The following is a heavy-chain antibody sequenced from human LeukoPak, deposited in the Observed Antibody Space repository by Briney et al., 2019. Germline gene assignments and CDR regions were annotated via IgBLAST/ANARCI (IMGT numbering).Heavy chain of an antibody. D-gene: IGHD6-19*01. J-gene: IGHJ5*02. CDR3: ARGYSSGWYGWFDP. CDR2: MNPNSGNT. CDR1: GYTFTSYD. Sequence: ASLKLSCTASGYTFTSYDINWVRQATGQGLEWMGWMNPNSGNTGYAQKLQGRVTMTRNTSITTAYMELSSLRSEDTAVYYCARGYSSGWYGWFDPWGQGTLVTVSS. V-gene: IGHV1-8*02.